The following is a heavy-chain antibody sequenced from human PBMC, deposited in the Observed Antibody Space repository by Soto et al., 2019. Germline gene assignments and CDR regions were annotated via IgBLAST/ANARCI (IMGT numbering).Heavy chain of an antibody. CDR2: IIPIFGTA. V-gene: IGHV1-69*06. D-gene: IGHD6-19*01. J-gene: IGHJ4*02. CDR3: ARDQPYSSGWDY. CDR1: GGTFSSYA. Sequence: SVKVSCKASGGTFSSYAISWVRQAPGQGLEWMGGIIPIFGTANFAQKFQGRITITADKSTSTAYMELSSLRSEDTAVYYCARDQPYSSGWDYWGQGTLVTV.